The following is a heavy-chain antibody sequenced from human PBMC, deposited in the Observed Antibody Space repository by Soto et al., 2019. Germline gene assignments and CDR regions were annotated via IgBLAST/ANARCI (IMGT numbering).Heavy chain of an antibody. CDR2: TYYRSKWYY. V-gene: IGHV6-1*01. CDR1: GDSVSSNRAA. Sequence: PSQTLSLTCAISGDSVSSNRAAWNWIRQSPSRGLEWLGRTYYRSKWYYDYAVSVKSRITINPDTSKNQFSLQLNSVTPEDTAVYYCARDPGTDLAGLLASWGQGTLVTVSS. J-gene: IGHJ5*01. D-gene: IGHD3-10*01. CDR3: ARDPGTDLAGLLAS.